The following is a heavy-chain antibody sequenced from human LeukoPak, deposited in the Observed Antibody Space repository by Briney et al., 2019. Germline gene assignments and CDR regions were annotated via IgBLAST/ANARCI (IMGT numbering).Heavy chain of an antibody. Sequence: PSETLSLTCTVSGGSISSYYWGWIRQPPGKGQEWIGYIYYSGSTNYNPSLKSRVTISVDTSKNQFSLKLSSVTAADTAVYYCARVRVLGNTKGIAASYGMDVWGQGTTVTVSS. CDR2: IYYSGST. CDR1: GGSISSYY. J-gene: IGHJ6*02. CDR3: ARVRVLGNTKGIAASYGMDV. V-gene: IGHV4-59*01. D-gene: IGHD6-13*01.